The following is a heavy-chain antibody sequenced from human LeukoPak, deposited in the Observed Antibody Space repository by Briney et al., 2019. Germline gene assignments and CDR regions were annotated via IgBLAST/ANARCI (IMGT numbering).Heavy chain of an antibody. CDR2: ISAYNGNT. CDR1: GYTFTSYG. CDR3: ARVGQLGETTYTYCSGGSCYNNWFDP. D-gene: IGHD2-15*01. J-gene: IGHJ5*02. V-gene: IGHV1-18*01. Sequence: ASVKVSCKASGYTFTSYGISWVRQAPGQGLEWMGWISAYNGNTNYAQKLQGRVTMTTDTSTSTAYMELRSLRSDDTAVYYCARVGQLGETTYTYCSGGSCYNNWFDPWGQGTLVTVSS.